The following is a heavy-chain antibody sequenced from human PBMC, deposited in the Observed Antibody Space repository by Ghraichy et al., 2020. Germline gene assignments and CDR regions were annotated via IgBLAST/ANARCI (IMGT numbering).Heavy chain of an antibody. J-gene: IGHJ6*02. CDR1: GFIFSDHY. CDR3: ARGASGGRAPNFYGMDV. V-gene: IGHV3-72*01. CDR2: TRKKVNSYGT. Sequence: GGSLRLSCAASGFIFSDHYMDWVRQAPGKGLEWVGRTRKKVNSYGTEYAASVKGRFTILRDESKNSMDLQMNSLKTEDTAVYFCARGASGGRAPNFYGMDVWGQGTTVTVSS. D-gene: IGHD4-23*01.